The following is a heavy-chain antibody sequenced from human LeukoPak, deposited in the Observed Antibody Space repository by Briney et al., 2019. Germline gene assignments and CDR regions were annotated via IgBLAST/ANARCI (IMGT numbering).Heavy chain of an antibody. Sequence: SETLSLTCTASDDSITNSNYYWGWVRQSPGRGLEWLGNIFYNGGPYYNPSFKSRVAISVDTSKNHFSLTLNAVTAADTAVYYCASYSGTYSAFEIWGQGTLVTVSS. CDR2: IFYNGGP. CDR3: ASYSGTYSAFEI. V-gene: IGHV4-39*07. CDR1: DDSITNSNYY. J-gene: IGHJ3*02. D-gene: IGHD1-26*01.